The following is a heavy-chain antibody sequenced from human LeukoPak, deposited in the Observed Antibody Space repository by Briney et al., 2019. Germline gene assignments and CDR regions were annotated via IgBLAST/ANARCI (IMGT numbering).Heavy chain of an antibody. CDR3: ARGITVTGYYFDY. CDR2: TYYRSKWYN. J-gene: IGHJ4*02. D-gene: IGHD6-19*01. Sequence: SQTLSLTCAISGDSVYSNSAAWSWIRQSPSRGLEWLGRTYYRSKWYNDYAISVKTRITINPETSKNQFSLQLNSVTPEDTAVYYCARGITVTGYYFDYWGQGTLVTVSS. V-gene: IGHV6-1*01. CDR1: GDSVYSNSAA.